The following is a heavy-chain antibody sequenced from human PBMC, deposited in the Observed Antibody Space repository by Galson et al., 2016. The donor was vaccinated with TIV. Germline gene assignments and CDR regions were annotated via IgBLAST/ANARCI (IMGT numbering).Heavy chain of an antibody. V-gene: IGHV3-21*01. J-gene: IGHJ4*02. Sequence: LRLSCAASGFTFSSYGMSWVRQAPGRGLEWVSSISRSSNFIFYGDSVKGRFTISRDDAENSLYLHMNSLRADDTAVYYCASDYDFWSGHSWGYWGQGTLVTVSS. CDR2: ISRSSNFI. D-gene: IGHD3-3*01. CDR3: ASDYDFWSGHSWGY. CDR1: GFTFSSYG.